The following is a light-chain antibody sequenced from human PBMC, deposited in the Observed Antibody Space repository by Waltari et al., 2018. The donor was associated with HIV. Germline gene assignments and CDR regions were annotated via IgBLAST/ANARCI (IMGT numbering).Light chain of an antibody. V-gene: IGKV3-15*01. CDR3: QQYNNWPLT. CDR1: QSVSSN. CDR2: GAS. J-gene: IGKJ4*01. Sequence: EIVMTQSPATLSVSPGERATLSCRASQSVSSNLAWYQQKPGQAPRLLIYGASSGSGTEFTLTISSLQSEDFAVYYCQQYNNWPLTFGGGTKVEIK.